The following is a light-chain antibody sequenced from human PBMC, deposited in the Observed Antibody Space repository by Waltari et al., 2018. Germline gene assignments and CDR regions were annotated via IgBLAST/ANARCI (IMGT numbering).Light chain of an antibody. CDR2: KIS. V-gene: IGKV2-24*01. CDR3: MQATQFPRT. J-gene: IGKJ1*01. Sequence: IVMTQTPLSSPVTLEQAASISCRSSQGLLHSNGNTYLSWLHQRPGQPPRLLIYKISNRVSGVPDRFSGSGTGTDFTLRISRVEAEDVGFYYCMQATQFPRTFGQGTKVEIK. CDR1: QGLLHSNGNTY.